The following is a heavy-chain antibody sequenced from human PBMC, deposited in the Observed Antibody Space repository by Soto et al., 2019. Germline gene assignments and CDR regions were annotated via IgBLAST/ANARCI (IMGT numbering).Heavy chain of an antibody. CDR2: IIPIFGTA. CDR3: ARVRAWFGVNGWFDP. D-gene: IGHD3-10*01. CDR1: GGTFSSYA. Sequence: GASVKVSCKASGGTFSSYAISWVRQAPGQGLEWMGGIIPIFGTANYAQKFQGRVTITADESTSTAYMELSSLRSEDPAVYYCARVRAWFGVNGWFDPWGQGXLVTVYS. J-gene: IGHJ5*02. V-gene: IGHV1-69*13.